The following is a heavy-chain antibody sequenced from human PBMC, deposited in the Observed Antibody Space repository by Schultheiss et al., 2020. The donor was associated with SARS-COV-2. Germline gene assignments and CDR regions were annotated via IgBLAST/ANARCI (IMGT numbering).Heavy chain of an antibody. CDR3: AKDLRVCSSTSCYWDDWFDP. J-gene: IGHJ5*02. CDR2: MSDSGDRT. CDR1: GFSFRTYA. Sequence: GGSLRLSCAASGFSFRTYAMSWVRQAPGKGLEWVSAMSDSGDRTYYADSVKGRFTISRDNSKNTLYLQMNSLRAEDTAVYYCAKDLRVCSSTSCYWDDWFDPWGQGTLVTVSS. V-gene: IGHV3-23*01. D-gene: IGHD2-2*01.